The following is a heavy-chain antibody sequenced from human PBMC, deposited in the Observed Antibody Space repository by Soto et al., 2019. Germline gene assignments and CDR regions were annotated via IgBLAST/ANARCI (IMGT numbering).Heavy chain of an antibody. Sequence: GGSLRLSCAASGFTFSGSAMHWVRQASGKGLEWVGRIRSKANSYATAYAASVKGRFIISRDDSKNTAYLQMNSLKTEDTAVYYCTRPFWSGYYQGMDVWGQGTTVTVSS. CDR2: IRSKANSYAT. CDR3: TRPFWSGYYQGMDV. J-gene: IGHJ6*02. V-gene: IGHV3-73*01. D-gene: IGHD3-3*01. CDR1: GFTFSGSA.